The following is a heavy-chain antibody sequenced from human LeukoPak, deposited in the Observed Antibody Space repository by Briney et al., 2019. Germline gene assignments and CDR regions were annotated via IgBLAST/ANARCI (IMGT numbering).Heavy chain of an antibody. CDR3: AKDLIPMVRGSPMDV. V-gene: IGHV3-30*18. CDR2: LVYDGFYK. CDR1: GFTLSNYG. D-gene: IGHD3-10*01. Sequence: PGGSLRLSCAASGFTLSNYGMHWVRQAPGKGLEWVALLVYDGFYKYYADSVKGGFTISRDDSRNTLYLQLSSLRAEDTAVYYCAKDLIPMVRGSPMDVWGQGTTVTVSS. J-gene: IGHJ6*02.